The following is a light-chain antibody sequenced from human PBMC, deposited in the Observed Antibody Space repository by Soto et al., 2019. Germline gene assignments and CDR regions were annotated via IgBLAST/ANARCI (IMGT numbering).Light chain of an antibody. CDR2: GAS. CDR3: QQYGSSAWT. CDR1: QSVSSSY. Sequence: EIVLTQSPGTLSLSPGERATLSCRASQSVSSSYLAWYQQKPGQAPRLLIYGASSRATGIQDRFSGSGSGTDFTLTIRRLEPEDFAVYYCQQYGSSAWTVGQGTKVDI. J-gene: IGKJ1*01. V-gene: IGKV3-20*01.